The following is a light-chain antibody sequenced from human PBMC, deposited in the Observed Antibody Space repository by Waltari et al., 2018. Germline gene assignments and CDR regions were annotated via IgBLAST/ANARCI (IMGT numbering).Light chain of an antibody. CDR3: TSHAGSNIPVV. Sequence: QSALTQPPSASGSLGQSITISCSGTSTAIGAYNYVFWHQQHPGKAPRVIISEVSKRPSGVPDRFSGSKSGNTASLTISGLQAEDEADYYCTSHAGSNIPVVFGGGTRVTVL. V-gene: IGLV2-8*01. CDR1: STAIGAYNY. J-gene: IGLJ3*02. CDR2: EVS.